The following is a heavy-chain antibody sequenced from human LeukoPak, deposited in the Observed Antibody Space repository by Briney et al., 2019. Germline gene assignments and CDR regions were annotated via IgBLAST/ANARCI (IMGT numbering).Heavy chain of an antibody. Sequence: GGSLRLSCAVSGLTFGSYVMTWVRQAPGKRLEWVSAISGSGGSIYYADSVKGRFTISRDKSKNTVYLQMNSVRAEDTAVYYCARVTTYYYDSSGYYNAFDIWGQGTMVTVSS. CDR1: GLTFGSYV. J-gene: IGHJ3*02. CDR3: ARVTTYYYDSSGYYNAFDI. CDR2: ISGSGGSI. D-gene: IGHD3-22*01. V-gene: IGHV3-23*01.